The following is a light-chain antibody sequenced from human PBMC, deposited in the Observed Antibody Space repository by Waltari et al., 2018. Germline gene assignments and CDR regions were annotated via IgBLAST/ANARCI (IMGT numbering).Light chain of an antibody. CDR3: MQALEILFT. CDR2: LGS. CDR1: QSLLHTNGYNY. J-gene: IGKJ3*01. V-gene: IGKV2-28*01. Sequence: DIVMTQSPLSLPVTPGEPASISCRSSQSLLHTNGYNYLDWYLQKPGQSPQLLIYLGSNRASGVPDRFSGSGSGTNFTLKISRVEAEDVAVYYCMQALEILFTFGPGTKVDVK.